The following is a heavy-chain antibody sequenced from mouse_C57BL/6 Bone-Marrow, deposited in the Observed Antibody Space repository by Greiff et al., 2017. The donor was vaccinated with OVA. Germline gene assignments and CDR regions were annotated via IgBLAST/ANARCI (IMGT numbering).Heavy chain of an antibody. CDR3: AREGGYYGSPFAY. CDR1: GYTFTSYG. J-gene: IGHJ3*01. CDR2: IYPRSGNT. Sequence: QVQLQQSGAELVRPGASVKLSCKASGYTFTSYGISWVKQRTGQGLEWIGEIYPRSGNTYYNEKFKGKATLTADKSSSTAYMELRSLTSEDSAVXFCAREGGYYGSPFAYWGQGTLVTVSA. V-gene: IGHV1-81*01. D-gene: IGHD1-1*01.